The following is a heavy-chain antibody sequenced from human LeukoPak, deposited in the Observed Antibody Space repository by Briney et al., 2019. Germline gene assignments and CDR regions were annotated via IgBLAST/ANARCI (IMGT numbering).Heavy chain of an antibody. Sequence: GGSLRLSRAASGFTVSDNYMSWVRQAPGKGLEWVSVIYSGGSTYYADSVKGRFSISRHIPENTLFLQMNSLKAEDTAVYYCARGIGSYYFPNFHYWVQGTPVTVSS. J-gene: IGHJ4*02. CDR3: ARGIGSYYFPNFHY. D-gene: IGHD1-26*01. CDR1: GFTVSDNY. CDR2: IYSGGST. V-gene: IGHV3-53*04.